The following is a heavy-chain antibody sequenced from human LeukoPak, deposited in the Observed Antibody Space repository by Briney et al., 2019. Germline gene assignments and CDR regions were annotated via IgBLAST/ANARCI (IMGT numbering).Heavy chain of an antibody. V-gene: IGHV3-66*01. CDR2: IYIDGRT. Sequence: PGGSLRLSCAASGFTVITNYMTWVRQAPGKGLEWVSVIYIDGRTYYTGSVKVRFSISRDNSMNTIYLQMSSLRAEDSAVYYCARDRNFGIYDAFDIWGRGTTVTVSS. J-gene: IGHJ3*02. CDR3: ARDRNFGIYDAFDI. D-gene: IGHD3-10*01. CDR1: GFTVITNY.